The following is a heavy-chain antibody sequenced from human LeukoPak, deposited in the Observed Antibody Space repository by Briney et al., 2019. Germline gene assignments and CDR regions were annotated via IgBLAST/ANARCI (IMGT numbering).Heavy chain of an antibody. CDR1: GGSISSYY. V-gene: IGHV4-59*01. D-gene: IGHD6-25*01. J-gene: IGHJ4*02. CDR3: ARGGAAAGHGIIDY. CDR2: IYYSGST. Sequence: KSSETLSLTCTVSGGSISSYYWSWIRQPPGKGLEWIGYIYYSGSTNYNPSLKSRVTISVDTSKNQFSLKLSSVTAADTAVYYCARGGAAAGHGIIDYWGQGTLVTVSS.